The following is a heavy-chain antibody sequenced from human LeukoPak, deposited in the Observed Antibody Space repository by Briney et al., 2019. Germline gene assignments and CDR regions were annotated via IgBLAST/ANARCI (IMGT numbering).Heavy chain of an antibody. CDR2: IIPLLGIA. D-gene: IGHD3-16*01. V-gene: IGHV1-69*02. CDR1: GGIFSSYT. Sequence: VASVKVSCKASGGIFSSYTISWVRQAPGQGLEWMGRIIPLLGIANYAQKFQGRVTIIADKSTSTAYMELSSLRSEDTAVYYCARVKGVPDYWGQGTLVTVSS. CDR3: ARVKGVPDY. J-gene: IGHJ4*02.